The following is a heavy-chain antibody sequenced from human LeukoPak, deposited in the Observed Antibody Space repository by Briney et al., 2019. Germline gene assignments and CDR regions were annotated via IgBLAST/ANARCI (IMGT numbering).Heavy chain of an antibody. Sequence: SETLSLTCAVYGGSFSGYYWSWIRQPPGKGLEWIGEINHSGSTNYNPSLRSRVIISVDSSKNQFSLKLSSVTAADTAVYYCASSFGGGDIVVVPAAMPFDYWGQGTLVTVSS. CDR2: INHSGST. CDR1: GGSFSGYY. J-gene: IGHJ4*02. V-gene: IGHV4-34*01. CDR3: ASSFGGGDIVVVPAAMPFDY. D-gene: IGHD2-2*01.